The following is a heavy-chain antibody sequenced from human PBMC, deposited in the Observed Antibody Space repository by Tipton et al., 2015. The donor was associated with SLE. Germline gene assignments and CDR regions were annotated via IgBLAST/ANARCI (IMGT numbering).Heavy chain of an antibody. CDR1: GGSISSHY. CDR2: IYYSGST. V-gene: IGHV4-59*11. CDR3: ARSWSGYYPSFDY. J-gene: IGHJ4*02. Sequence: TLSLTCTVSGGSISSHYWSWIRQPPGKGLEWIGYIYYSGSTNYNPSLKSRVTISVDTSKNQFSLKLSSVTAADTAVYYCARSWSGYYPSFDYWGQGTLVTVSS. D-gene: IGHD3-3*01.